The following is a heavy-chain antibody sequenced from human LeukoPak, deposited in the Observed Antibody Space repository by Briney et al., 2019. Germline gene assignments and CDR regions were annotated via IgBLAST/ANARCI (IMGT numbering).Heavy chain of an antibody. CDR2: IYYSGTT. D-gene: IGHD3-22*01. Sequence: PSETLSLTCTVSGGSISSSTYYWAWVRQPPGKGLEWIASIYYSGTTYYNPSLKSRVTISLDTSRNQFSLKLSSVTAADTAVYYCTRGSIAYYYMDVWGKGTTVTISS. J-gene: IGHJ6*03. V-gene: IGHV4-39*07. CDR3: TRGSIAYYYMDV. CDR1: GGSISSSTYY.